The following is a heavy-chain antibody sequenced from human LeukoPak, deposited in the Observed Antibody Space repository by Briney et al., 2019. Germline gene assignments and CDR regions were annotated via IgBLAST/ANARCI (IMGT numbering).Heavy chain of an antibody. CDR2: IYCSGST. J-gene: IGHJ5*02. Sequence: SETLSLTCTVSGGSISSSSYYWGWIRQPPGKGLEWIGSIYCSGSTNYNPSLKSRVTMSVDTSKSQFSLKLSSVTAADTAVYYCARGFTTTFIAAAGTRWFDPWGQGTLVTVSS. CDR1: GGSISSSSYY. CDR3: ARGFTTTFIAAAGTRWFDP. V-gene: IGHV4-39*07. D-gene: IGHD6-13*01.